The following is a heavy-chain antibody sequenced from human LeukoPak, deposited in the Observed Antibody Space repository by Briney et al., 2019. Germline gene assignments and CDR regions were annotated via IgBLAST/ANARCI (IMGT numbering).Heavy chain of an antibody. CDR2: IIPIFGTA. J-gene: IGHJ4*02. V-gene: IGHV1-69*05. CDR1: GGTFSSYA. Sequence: SVKVSCKASGGTFSSYAISWVRQAPGQELEWMGGIIPIFGTANYAQKFQGRVTITTDESTSTAYMELSSLRSEDTAVYYRARAVPLNDYLDYWGQGTLVTVSS. CDR3: ARAVPLNDYLDY.